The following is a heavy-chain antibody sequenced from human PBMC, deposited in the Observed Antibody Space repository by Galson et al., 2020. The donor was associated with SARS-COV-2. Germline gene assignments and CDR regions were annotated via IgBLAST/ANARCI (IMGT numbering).Heavy chain of an antibody. CDR2: INHSGST. V-gene: IGHV4-34*01. CDR1: GGSFSDDY. CDR3: ARQTTVVTPNAFYYYYYMDV. Sequence: SETLSLTCAVYGGSFSDDYWNWIRQPPGKGLEWIGEINHSGSTNYNPSLKSRVTISVDTSKTQFSLNLSSVTAADTAVYYCARQTTVVTPNAFYYYYYMDVWASGTTVTVSS. J-gene: IGHJ6*03. D-gene: IGHD2-21*02.